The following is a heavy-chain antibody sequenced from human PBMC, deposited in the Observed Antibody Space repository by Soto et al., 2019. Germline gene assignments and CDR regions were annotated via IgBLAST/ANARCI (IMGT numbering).Heavy chain of an antibody. CDR1: GFTFSSYW. D-gene: IGHD4-17*01. Sequence: GGSLRLSCAASGFTFSSYWMHWVRQAPGKGLVWVSRINSDGSSTSYADSVKGRFTISRDNAKNTLYLQMNSLRAEDTAVYYCARDHLMEIPGGYGDYVDDAFDIWGQGTMVTVSS. V-gene: IGHV3-74*01. CDR3: ARDHLMEIPGGYGDYVDDAFDI. J-gene: IGHJ3*02. CDR2: INSDGSST.